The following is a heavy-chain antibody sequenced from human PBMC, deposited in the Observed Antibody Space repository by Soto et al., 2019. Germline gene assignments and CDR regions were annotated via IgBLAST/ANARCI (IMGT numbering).Heavy chain of an antibody. J-gene: IGHJ5*02. D-gene: IGHD2-15*01. V-gene: IGHV3-53*01. CDR2: LHSDVST. Sequence: EMQLVQSGGGLIQPGGSLRLSCAVSGFTVSSNSITWVRQAPGQGLELVSVLHSDVSTYYVDSVKGRFVISRDNSKNTVYLQMNSLRAEDTAIYYCARELGGSWYNWFDPWGQGTLVTVSS. CDR3: ARELGGSWYNWFDP. CDR1: GFTVSSNS.